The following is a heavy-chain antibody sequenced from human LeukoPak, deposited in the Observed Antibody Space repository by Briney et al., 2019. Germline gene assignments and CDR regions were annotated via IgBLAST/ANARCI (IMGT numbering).Heavy chain of an antibody. J-gene: IGHJ3*02. CDR1: GFTFSSYS. Sequence: GGSLRLSCAASGFTFSSYSMNWVRQAPGKGLEYVSYISSGSGTIYYADSVKGRFTISRDNAKNSLYLQMNSLRAEDTAVYYCARSITMVRGVIRDAFDIWGQGTMVTVSS. V-gene: IGHV3-48*04. CDR2: ISSGSGTI. CDR3: ARSITMVRGVIRDAFDI. D-gene: IGHD3-10*01.